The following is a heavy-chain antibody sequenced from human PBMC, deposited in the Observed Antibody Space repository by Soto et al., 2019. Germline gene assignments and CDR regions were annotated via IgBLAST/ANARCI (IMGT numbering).Heavy chain of an antibody. J-gene: IGHJ6*02. CDR1: GFTFSSYD. CDR3: ARESSSSWYYYYGMDV. Sequence: GGSLRLSCAASGFTFSSYDMHWVRQATGKGLEWVSAIGTAGDTYYPGSMKGRFTISRENAKNSLYLQMNSLRAGDTAVYYCARESSSSWYYYYGMDVWGQGTTVTVSS. CDR2: IGTAGDT. V-gene: IGHV3-13*01. D-gene: IGHD6-13*01.